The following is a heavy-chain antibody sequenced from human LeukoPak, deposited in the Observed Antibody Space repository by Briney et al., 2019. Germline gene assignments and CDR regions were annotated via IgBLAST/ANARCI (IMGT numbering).Heavy chain of an antibody. CDR1: GFTFSTDW. CDR3: ARDDYGDYGVFDY. D-gene: IGHD4-17*01. Sequence: PGGSLRLSCAASGFTFSTDWMIWVRQAPGKGLVWVSRINSDGSSTSYADSVKGRFTISRDNAKNTLYLQMNSLRAEDTAVYYCARDDYGDYGVFDYWGQGTLVTVSS. CDR2: INSDGSST. V-gene: IGHV3-74*01. J-gene: IGHJ4*02.